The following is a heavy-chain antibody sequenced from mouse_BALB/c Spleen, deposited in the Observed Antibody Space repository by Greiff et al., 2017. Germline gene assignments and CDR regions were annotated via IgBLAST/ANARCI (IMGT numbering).Heavy chain of an antibody. V-gene: IGHV5-4*02. Sequence: EVQGVESGGGLVKPGGSLKLSCAASGFTFSDYYMYWVRQTPEKRLEWVATISDGGSYTYYPDSVKGRFTISRDNAKNNLYLQMSSLKSEDTAMYYCARGGDYRYENWYFDVWGAGTTVTVSS. CDR3: ARGGDYRYENWYFDV. J-gene: IGHJ1*01. CDR1: GFTFSDYY. CDR2: ISDGGSYT. D-gene: IGHD2-14*01.